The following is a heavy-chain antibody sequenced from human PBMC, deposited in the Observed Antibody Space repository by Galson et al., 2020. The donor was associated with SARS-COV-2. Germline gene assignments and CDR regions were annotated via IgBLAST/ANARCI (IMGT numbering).Heavy chain of an antibody. CDR2: INAAGDAM. CDR1: GFIFSNYA. CDR3: ARDWGQPLDGRSWYTVGFDY. J-gene: IGHJ4*02. D-gene: IGHD3-16*01. V-gene: IGHV3-48*04. Sequence: GGSLRLSCAASGFIFSNYAMNWVRQAPGKGLEWVSKINAAGDAMAYGDSVKGRFTISRDNAKNSLFLQMSSLRAEDTAMYYCARDWGQPLDGRSWYTVGFDYWGQGALVTVSS.